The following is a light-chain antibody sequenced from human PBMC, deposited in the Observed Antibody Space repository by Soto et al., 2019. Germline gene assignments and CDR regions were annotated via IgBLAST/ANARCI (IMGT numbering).Light chain of an antibody. CDR3: QQYYTTPLT. V-gene: IGKV4-1*01. CDR1: QSVLYSSDNRNY. J-gene: IGKJ4*01. Sequence: DIVMTQSPDSLAVSLGERATINCKSSQSVLYSSDNRNYLAWYQQRPGQPPKLLIFWTSIRESGVPDRFIGSGSGTDFTLTISSLQAEDVAVYYCQQYYTTPLTFGGGTKVEIK. CDR2: WTS.